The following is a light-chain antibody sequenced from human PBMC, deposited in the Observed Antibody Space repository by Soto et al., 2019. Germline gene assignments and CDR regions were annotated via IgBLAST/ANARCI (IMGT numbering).Light chain of an antibody. V-gene: IGKV1-9*01. Sequence: DIQSTQSPSFLSASVGGRVTITCRASQGISSYLAWYQQKPGKAPKLLIYAASTLQSGVPSRFSGSGSGTEFTLTISSLQPEDFATYYCQHLDSYSTFGQGTRLEIK. CDR2: AAS. J-gene: IGKJ5*01. CDR3: QHLDSYST. CDR1: QGISSY.